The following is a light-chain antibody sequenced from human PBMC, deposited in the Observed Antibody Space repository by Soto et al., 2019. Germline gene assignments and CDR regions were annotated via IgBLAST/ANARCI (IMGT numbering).Light chain of an antibody. V-gene: IGLV2-23*02. J-gene: IGLJ3*02. CDR3: CSYAGSSTWV. CDR2: EVT. Sequence: QSALTQPASVSGSPGQSITISCTGTSSDVGSYNLVAWYQQHPDTAPKLIIYEVTKRPSGVSNRFSGSKSDNTASLTISGLQAEDEADYYCCSYAGSSTWVFGGGTKLTVL. CDR1: SSDVGSYNL.